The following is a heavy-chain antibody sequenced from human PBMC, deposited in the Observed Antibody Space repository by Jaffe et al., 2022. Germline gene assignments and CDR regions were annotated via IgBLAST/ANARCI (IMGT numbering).Heavy chain of an antibody. D-gene: IGHD3-16*02. CDR1: GGSFSGYY. Sequence: QVQLQQWGAGLLKPSETLSLTCAVYGGSFSGYYWSWIRQPPGKGLEWIGEINHSGSTNYNPSLKSRVTISVDTSKNQFSLKLSSVTAADTAVYYCARGSMGYDYVWGSYRPPSWFDPWGQGTLVTVSS. CDR3: ARGSMGYDYVWGSYRPPSWFDP. J-gene: IGHJ5*02. CDR2: INHSGST. V-gene: IGHV4-34*01.